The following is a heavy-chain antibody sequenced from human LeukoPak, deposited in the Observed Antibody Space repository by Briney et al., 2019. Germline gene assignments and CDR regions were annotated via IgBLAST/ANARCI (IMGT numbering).Heavy chain of an antibody. CDR2: ISSSSTI. D-gene: IGHD5-12*01. CDR1: GFTFSSYS. J-gene: IGHJ4*02. CDR3: ARSRGYSGYDLEY. Sequence: PGGSLRLSCAASGFTFSSYSMNWVRQAPGKGLEWVSYISSSSTIYYADSVKGRFTISRDNAKNSLYLQMNSLRAEDTAVYYCARSRGYSGYDLEYWGQGTLVTVSS. V-gene: IGHV3-48*04.